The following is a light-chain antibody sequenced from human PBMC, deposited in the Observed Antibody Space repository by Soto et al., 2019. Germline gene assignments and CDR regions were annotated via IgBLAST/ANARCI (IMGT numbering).Light chain of an antibody. Sequence: EIFMTQSPVTLSLSPGERATLSCRASQSVSSNLAWYQQKPGQAPTLLIYGAFTRATGIPARFSGTGSGTEFTLTISSLQSEDFALYYCQQYNDWPLTFGQGTKVEI. V-gene: IGKV3-15*01. CDR2: GAF. CDR1: QSVSSN. J-gene: IGKJ1*01. CDR3: QQYNDWPLT.